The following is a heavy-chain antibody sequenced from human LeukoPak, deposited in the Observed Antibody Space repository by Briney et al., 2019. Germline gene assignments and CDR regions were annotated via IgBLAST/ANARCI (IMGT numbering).Heavy chain of an antibody. CDR3: AKDAAYSYGVFDY. CDR2: FSGSVGST. Sequence: GGSLRLSCAASGFTFSNFAMTWVRQAPGKGLEWVSGFSGSVGSTYYADSVKGRFTISRDNSKNTLYLQMNSLRAEDTAVYYCAKDAAYSYGVFDYWGQGTLVTVSS. D-gene: IGHD5-18*01. J-gene: IGHJ4*02. V-gene: IGHV3-23*01. CDR1: GFTFSNFA.